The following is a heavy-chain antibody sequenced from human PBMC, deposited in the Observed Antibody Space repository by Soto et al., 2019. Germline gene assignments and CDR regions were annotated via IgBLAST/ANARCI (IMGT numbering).Heavy chain of an antibody. D-gene: IGHD2-2*01. V-gene: IGHV1-58*02. Sequence: QMQLVQSGPEVKKPGTSVKVSCKASGFTFSNSAIQWMRQARGERLEWIGWIVVGSGNTNYAQKIQERDTIIRDMSTSTSYMELSSLTSEDTAVYYCVLCTTTSCYGKFDYWGQGTLVTVSS. CDR1: GFTFSNSA. CDR3: VLCTTTSCYGKFDY. J-gene: IGHJ4*02. CDR2: IVVGSGNT.